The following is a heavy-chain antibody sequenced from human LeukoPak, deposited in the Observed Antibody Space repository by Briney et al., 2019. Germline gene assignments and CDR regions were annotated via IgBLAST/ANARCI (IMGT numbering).Heavy chain of an antibody. V-gene: IGHV3-11*01. CDR1: GFTFSDYY. Sequence: GGSLRLSCAASGFTFSDYYMGWIRQAPGKGLEWVSHIINSDSTIYFSDSVKGRFTISRDNAKNSLYLQMNSLRTDDTAVYYCSKGNCSGGTCLLPHDFWGQGTLVTVSS. CDR3: SKGNCSGGTCLLPHDF. CDR2: IINSDSTI. D-gene: IGHD2-15*01. J-gene: IGHJ4*02.